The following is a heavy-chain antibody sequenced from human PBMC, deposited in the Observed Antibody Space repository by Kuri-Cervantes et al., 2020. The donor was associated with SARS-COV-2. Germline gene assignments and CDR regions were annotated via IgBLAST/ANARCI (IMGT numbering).Heavy chain of an antibody. Sequence: GSLRLSCTVSGGSISSSSYYWGWIRQPPGKGLEWIGYIYYSGSTNYNPSLKSRVTISVDTSKNQLSLKLSSVTAADTAVYYCARGSAAGNDYWGQGTLVTVSS. V-gene: IGHV4-61*05. CDR1: GGSISSSSYY. D-gene: IGHD6-13*01. J-gene: IGHJ4*02. CDR3: ARGSAAGNDY. CDR2: IYYSGST.